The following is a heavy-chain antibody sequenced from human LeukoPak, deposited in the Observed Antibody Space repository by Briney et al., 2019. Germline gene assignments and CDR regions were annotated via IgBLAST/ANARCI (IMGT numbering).Heavy chain of an antibody. V-gene: IGHV3-48*01. Sequence: GGSLRLSCSASGFTFTAYTMNWVRQAPGKGPEWVSYIDYGGSVTRYADSVKGRFTISRDNAENSLYLQMNSLRVEDTAVYYCTRDLEYWSQGVQVTVSS. J-gene: IGHJ4*02. CDR3: TRDLEY. CDR2: IDYGGSVT. CDR1: GFTFTAYT.